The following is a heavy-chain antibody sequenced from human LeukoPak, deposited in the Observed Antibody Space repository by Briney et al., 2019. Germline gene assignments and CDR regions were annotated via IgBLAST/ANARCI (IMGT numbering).Heavy chain of an antibody. Sequence: SETLSLTCTVSGGSISSSSYYWGWIRQPPGKGLEWIGNIYYSGSTYYNPSLKSRVTISVDTSKNQFSLKLSSVTAADTAVYYCADSGWYTNSLDYWGQGTLVTVSS. CDR3: ADSGWYTNSLDY. CDR1: GGSISSSSYY. D-gene: IGHD6-19*01. V-gene: IGHV4-39*07. CDR2: IYYSGST. J-gene: IGHJ4*02.